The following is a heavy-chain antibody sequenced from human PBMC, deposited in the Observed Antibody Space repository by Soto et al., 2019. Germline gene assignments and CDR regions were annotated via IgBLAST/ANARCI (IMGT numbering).Heavy chain of an antibody. Sequence: GGSLRLSCAASGFTFSSYGMHWVRQAPGKGLEWVAVISYDGSNKYYADSVKGRFTISRDNSKNTLYLQMNSLRAEDTAVYYCAKVLRINGPDYWGQGTLVTVYS. J-gene: IGHJ4*02. V-gene: IGHV3-30*18. CDR3: AKVLRINGPDY. CDR1: GFTFSSYG. CDR2: ISYDGSNK.